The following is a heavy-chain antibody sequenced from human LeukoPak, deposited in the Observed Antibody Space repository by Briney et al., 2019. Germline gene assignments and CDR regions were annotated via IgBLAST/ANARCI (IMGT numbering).Heavy chain of an antibody. V-gene: IGHV3-23*01. D-gene: IGHD2-2*01. CDR1: GFTFNNYA. J-gene: IGHJ4*02. CDR3: AKIPKGGYFDY. CDR2: ISPSGDST. Sequence: GGSLRLSCAASGFTFNNYAMNWVRQAPGKGLEWVSHISPSGDSTYYADSVKGRFTISRDSSKNTLSLQMNSLRAEDTAVYYCAKIPKGGYFDYWGQGTLVTVSS.